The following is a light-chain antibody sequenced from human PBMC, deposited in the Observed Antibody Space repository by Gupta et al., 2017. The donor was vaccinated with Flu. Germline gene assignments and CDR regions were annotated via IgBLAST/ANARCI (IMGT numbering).Light chain of an antibody. CDR2: ATS. J-gene: IGKJ4*01. CDR3: RQFSNSPLT. Sequence: SVFTPSLGPLSLSPRERATLSCAASQSVNRNFLAWYQQKPGQSPSLLFYATSTRATGIPDRFSGCGSGTDFTLTISRLEPEDFALYYCRQFSNSPLTFGGGTKVETK. CDR1: QSVNRNF. V-gene: IGKV3-20*01.